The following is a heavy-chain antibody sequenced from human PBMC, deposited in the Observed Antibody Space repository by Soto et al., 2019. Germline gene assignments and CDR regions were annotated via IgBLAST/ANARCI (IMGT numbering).Heavy chain of an antibody. J-gene: IGHJ6*03. V-gene: IGHV3-11*01. Sequence: GGSRRLSCAASGFTFSDYYMSWIRQAPGKGLEWVSYISSSGSTIYYADSVKGRFTISRDNAKNSLYLQMNSLRAEDTAVYYCARDRRFLEWVYYYYYKDVWGKGTTVTVSS. CDR3: ARDRRFLEWVYYYYYKDV. CDR1: GFTFSDYY. D-gene: IGHD3-3*01. CDR2: ISSSGSTI.